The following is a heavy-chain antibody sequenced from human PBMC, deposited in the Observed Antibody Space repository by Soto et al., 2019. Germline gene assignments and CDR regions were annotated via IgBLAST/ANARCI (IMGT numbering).Heavy chain of an antibody. J-gene: IGHJ4*02. CDR2: IYHSGST. CDR1: GGSISTSNW. D-gene: IGHD6-13*01. Sequence: QVQLQESGPGLVKPSGTLSLTCAVSGGSISTSNWWSWVRQPPGKGLEWIGEIYHSGSTDYNPSLTSRVTISIDKSNNQFSLNLSSVTAADTAVYYCARSSSSWYHFFDSWGQGTVVTVSS. CDR3: ARSSSSWYHFFDS. V-gene: IGHV4-4*02.